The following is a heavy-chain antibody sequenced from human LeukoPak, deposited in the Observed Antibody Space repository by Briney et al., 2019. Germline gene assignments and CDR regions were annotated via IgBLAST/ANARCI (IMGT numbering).Heavy chain of an antibody. V-gene: IGHV1-2*02. CDR2: INPNSGGT. CDR3: ARDLPEELLRFLEWSIFDY. Sequence: ASVKVSCKASGYTFTGYYMHWVRQAPGQGLEWMGWINPNSGGTNYAQKFQGRVTMPRDTSISTAYMELSRLRSDDTAVYYCARDLPEELLRFLEWSIFDYWGQGTLVTVSS. J-gene: IGHJ4*02. D-gene: IGHD3-3*01. CDR1: GYTFTGYY.